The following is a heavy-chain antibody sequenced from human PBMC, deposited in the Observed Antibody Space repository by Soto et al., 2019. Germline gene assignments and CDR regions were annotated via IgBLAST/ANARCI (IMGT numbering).Heavy chain of an antibody. CDR1: GFTFSSYA. D-gene: IGHD5-18*01. J-gene: IGHJ5*02. Sequence: QVQLVESGGGVVQPGRSLRLSCAASGFTFSSYARHWVRQAPGKGLEWVAVISYDGSNKYYADSVKGRFTISRDNSKNTLYLQMNSLRAEDTAVYYCARKDGYSYVGSWFDPWGQGTLVTVSS. CDR2: ISYDGSNK. CDR3: ARKDGYSYVGSWFDP. V-gene: IGHV3-30-3*01.